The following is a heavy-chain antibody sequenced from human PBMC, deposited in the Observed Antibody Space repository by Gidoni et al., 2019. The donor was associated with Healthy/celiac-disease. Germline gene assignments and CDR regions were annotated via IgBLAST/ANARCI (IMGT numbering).Heavy chain of an antibody. CDR2: ISHSGST. Sequence: QLQLQESGSGLVKPSQTLFLTCAVSGGAISRGGYSWSWIRQPPGKGLEGIGYISHSGSTYYNPSLKSRVTISVDRSKNQFSLKLSSVTAADTAVYYCARAGYSYGYARDYFDYWGQGTLVTVSS. CDR3: ARAGYSYGYARDYFDY. V-gene: IGHV4-30-2*01. J-gene: IGHJ4*02. D-gene: IGHD5-18*01. CDR1: GGAISRGGYS.